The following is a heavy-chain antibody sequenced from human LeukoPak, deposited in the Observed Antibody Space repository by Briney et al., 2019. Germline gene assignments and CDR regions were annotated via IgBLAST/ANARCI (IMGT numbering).Heavy chain of an antibody. V-gene: IGHV3-23*01. Sequence: GESLRLSCAASGFTFSSYAMSWVRQPPGKGLEWDSAISGSGGSTYYADSVKGRFTISRDNSKNTLYLQMNSLRAEDTAVYYCAKGTFGELSLFDYWGQGTLVTVSS. CDR1: GFTFSSYA. J-gene: IGHJ4*02. CDR2: ISGSGGST. CDR3: AKGTFGELSLFDY. D-gene: IGHD3-10*01.